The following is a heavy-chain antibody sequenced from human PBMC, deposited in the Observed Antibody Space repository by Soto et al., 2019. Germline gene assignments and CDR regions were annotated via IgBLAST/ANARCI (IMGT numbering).Heavy chain of an antibody. Sequence: ASVKVSCKASGYTFTGYYMHWVRQAPGQGLEWMGWINPNSGGTNYAQKFQGRVTMTRDTSISTAYMELSRLRSDDTAVYYCARERDGSSGRGWFDPWGHGTLVTVSS. CDR1: GYTFTGYY. D-gene: IGHD6-13*01. V-gene: IGHV1-2*02. CDR3: ARERDGSSGRGWFDP. CDR2: INPNSGGT. J-gene: IGHJ5*02.